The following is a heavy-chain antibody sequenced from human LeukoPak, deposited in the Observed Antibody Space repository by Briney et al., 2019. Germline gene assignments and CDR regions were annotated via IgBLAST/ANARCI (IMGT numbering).Heavy chain of an antibody. CDR3: AKETYYYDSSGYYVYYLDS. D-gene: IGHD3-22*01. J-gene: IGHJ4*02. V-gene: IGHV3-23*01. CDR2: ISGSGGST. Sequence: PGGSLRLSCAASGITFSSYAMSWVRQAPGKGLEWVSGISGSGGSTYYADSVKGRFTISRDNSKNTLYLQMNSLRAEDTAVYYCAKETYYYDSSGYYVYYLDSWGQGTLVTASS. CDR1: GITFSSYA.